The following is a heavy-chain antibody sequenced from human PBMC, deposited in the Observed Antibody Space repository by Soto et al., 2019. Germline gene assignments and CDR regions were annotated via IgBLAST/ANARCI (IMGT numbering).Heavy chain of an antibody. CDR3: ARGMRRWELLGH. CDR2: ISSSSSYI. J-gene: IGHJ4*02. V-gene: IGHV3-21*01. Sequence: PGGSLRLSCAASGFTFSSYSMNWVRQAPGKGLEWVSSISSSSSYIYYADSVKGQFTISRDNSKNTLYLQMNSLRAEDTAIYYCARGMRRWELLGHWGQGTPVTVSS. CDR1: GFTFSSYS. D-gene: IGHD1-26*01.